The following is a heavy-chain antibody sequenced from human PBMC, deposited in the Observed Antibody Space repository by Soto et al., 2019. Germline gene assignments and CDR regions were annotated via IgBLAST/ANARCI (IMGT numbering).Heavy chain of an antibody. D-gene: IGHD2-2*01. CDR2: ISGSASNI. V-gene: IGHV3-21*01. Sequence: GSLRLSCAASGFSFISYSMGCVLQSPVKVLEWVSSISGSASNIHYADSVKGRFTISRDTAENSLYLQLNSLRAEDTALYYCARDGHCISSSCFFLPDYWGQGTLVTVSS. J-gene: IGHJ4*02. CDR1: GFSFISYS. CDR3: ARDGHCISSSCFFLPDY.